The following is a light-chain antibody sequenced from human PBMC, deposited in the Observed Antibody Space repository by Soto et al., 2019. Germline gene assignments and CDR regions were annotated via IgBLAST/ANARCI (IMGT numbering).Light chain of an antibody. CDR2: GAS. CDR3: QQYKAWRT. Sequence: ILMTQSPATLSVSPGERATLSCRASQTIDNKLAWYQQRPGQAPRLLIYGASIRATGIPARLSGSGSGTEFTLTISGLQSEDSGVYYCQQYKAWRTFGQGTKVDIK. J-gene: IGKJ1*01. V-gene: IGKV3-15*01. CDR1: QTIDNK.